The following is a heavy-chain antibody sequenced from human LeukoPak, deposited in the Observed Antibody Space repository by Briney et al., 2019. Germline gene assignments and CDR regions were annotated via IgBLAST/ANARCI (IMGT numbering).Heavy chain of an antibody. V-gene: IGHV3-21*01. CDR2: ISSSSSYI. Sequence: PGGSLRLPCAASGFTFSSYSMNWVRQAPGKGLEWVSSISSSSSYIYYADSVKGRFTISRDNAKNSLYLQMNSLRAEDTAVYYCARDVSSSSDFDYWGQGTLVTVSS. D-gene: IGHD6-6*01. CDR3: ARDVSSSSDFDY. J-gene: IGHJ4*02. CDR1: GFTFSSYS.